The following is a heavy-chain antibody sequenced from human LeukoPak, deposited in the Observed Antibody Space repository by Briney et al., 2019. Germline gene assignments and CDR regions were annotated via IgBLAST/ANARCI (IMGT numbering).Heavy chain of an antibody. V-gene: IGHV3-30*04. Sequence: PGGSLRLSCAASGFTFSSYAMHWVRQAPGKGLEWVAVISYDGSNKYYADSVKGRFTISRDNSKNTLYLQMNSLRAEDTAVYYCAKRPRSSGYPRYNDYWGQGTLVTVSS. CDR1: GFTFSSYA. CDR2: ISYDGSNK. D-gene: IGHD3-22*01. CDR3: AKRPRSSGYPRYNDY. J-gene: IGHJ4*02.